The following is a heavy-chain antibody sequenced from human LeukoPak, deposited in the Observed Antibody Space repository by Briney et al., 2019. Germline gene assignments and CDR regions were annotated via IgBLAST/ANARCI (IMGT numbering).Heavy chain of an antibody. CDR1: GGSISSYY. CDR3: ARDPCSSTSCYNKGQYNWFDP. D-gene: IGHD2-2*02. V-gene: IGHV4-59*12. J-gene: IGHJ5*02. CDR2: IYYSGST. Sequence: PSETLSLTCTVSGGSISSYYWSWIRQPPGKGLEWIGYIYYSGSTNYNPSLKSRVTMSVDTSKNQFSLKLSSVTAADTAVYYCARDPCSSTSCYNKGQYNWFDPWGQGTLVTVSS.